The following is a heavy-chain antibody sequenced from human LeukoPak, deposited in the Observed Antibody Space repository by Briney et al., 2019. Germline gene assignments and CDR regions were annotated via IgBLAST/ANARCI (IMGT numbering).Heavy chain of an antibody. CDR1: GGSISSGGYY. D-gene: IGHD3-10*01. J-gene: IGHJ4*02. Sequence: SETLSLTCTVSGGSISSGGYYWSWIRQPPGKGLEWIGYIYNSGNTNYNPSFKSRVTISEDTPKNQFSLKLSSVTAADTAVYYCVRDRELDYWGQGTLVTVSS. CDR3: VRDRELDY. V-gene: IGHV4-61*08. CDR2: IYNSGNT.